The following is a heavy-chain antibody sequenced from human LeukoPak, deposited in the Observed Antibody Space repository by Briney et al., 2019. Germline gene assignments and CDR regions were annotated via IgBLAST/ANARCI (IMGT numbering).Heavy chain of an antibody. Sequence: GGPLRLSCAASGFTLSDYYMSWTRPPPGKGLEWVSYISSSGSTIYYAVSVKGRFTISRDNAKNSLYLQMNSLRAEDTSVYYCARDYNDSSGDYFDYWGQGTLVTVSS. J-gene: IGHJ4*02. D-gene: IGHD3-22*01. CDR1: GFTLSDYY. CDR3: ARDYNDSSGDYFDY. V-gene: IGHV3-11*04. CDR2: ISSSGSTI.